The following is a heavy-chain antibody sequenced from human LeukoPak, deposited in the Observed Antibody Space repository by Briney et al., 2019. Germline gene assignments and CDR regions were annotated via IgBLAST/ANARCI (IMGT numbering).Heavy chain of an antibody. J-gene: IGHJ4*02. V-gene: IGHV4-39*01. CDR3: ARATATEYSSGWYSNGSVFDY. D-gene: IGHD6-19*01. CDR1: GGSISSSSYY. CDR2: IYYSGST. Sequence: SETLSLTCTVSGGSISSSSYYWGWIRQPPGKGLEWIGSIYYSGSTYYNPSLKSRVTISVDTSKNQFSLKLSSVTAADTAVYYCARATATEYSSGWYSNGSVFDYWGQGTLVTVSS.